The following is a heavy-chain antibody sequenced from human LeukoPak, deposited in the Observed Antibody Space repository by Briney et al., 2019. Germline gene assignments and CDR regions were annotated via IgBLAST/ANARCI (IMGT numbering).Heavy chain of an antibody. CDR2: IKNSGST. CDR1: GGSISSGGYS. V-gene: IGHV4-30-2*01. D-gene: IGHD3-10*01. J-gene: IGHJ5*02. CDR3: ARGRGGVLLWFGEFNWFDP. Sequence: SQTLSLTCAVSGGSISSGGYSWSWIRQPPGKGLEWIGYIKNSGSTYYNPSLKSRVTISVDRSKNQFSLKLSSVTAADTAVYYCARGRGGVLLWFGEFNWFDPWGQGTLVTVSS.